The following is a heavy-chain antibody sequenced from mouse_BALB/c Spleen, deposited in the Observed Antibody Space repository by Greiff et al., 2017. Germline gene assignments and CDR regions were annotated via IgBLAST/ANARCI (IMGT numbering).Heavy chain of an antibody. CDR1: GYTFSSYW. CDR2: ILPGSGST. CDR3: ARGDYDEERFAY. J-gene: IGHJ3*01. D-gene: IGHD2-4*01. V-gene: IGHV1-9*01. Sequence: VQLQQSGAELMKPGASVKISCKATGYTFSSYWIEWVKQRPGHGLEWIGEILPGSGSTIYNEKFKGKATFTADTSSNTAYMQLSSLISEDSAVYYCARGDYDEERFAYWGQGTLVTVSA.